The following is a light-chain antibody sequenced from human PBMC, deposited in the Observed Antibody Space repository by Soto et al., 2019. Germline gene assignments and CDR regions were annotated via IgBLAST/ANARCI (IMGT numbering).Light chain of an antibody. Sequence: QAVVTQEPSLTVSPGGTVTLTCGSSTGAVTSGHYPFWFQRKPGQAPRTLIYDTTNRHSWTPARFSGSLLGGKAALTLSGAQPEDEADYFCLLAYAGPWVFCGGTKLTVL. V-gene: IGLV7-46*01. CDR1: TGAVTSGHY. CDR2: DTT. J-gene: IGLJ3*02. CDR3: LLAYAGPWV.